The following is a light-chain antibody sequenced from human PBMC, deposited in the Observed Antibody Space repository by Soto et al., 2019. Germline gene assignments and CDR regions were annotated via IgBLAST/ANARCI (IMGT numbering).Light chain of an antibody. Sequence: QAVVTQPPSASGTPGQTVTISCSGSSSNIGSNTVNWYQRLPGTAPKLLIYSNHQRPSGVPDRFAGSRSGTSASLAISGLQSEDEADYYCASWDDSLTGSYVFGTGTKVTVL. J-gene: IGLJ1*01. CDR1: SSNIGSNT. V-gene: IGLV1-44*01. CDR2: SNH. CDR3: ASWDDSLTGSYV.